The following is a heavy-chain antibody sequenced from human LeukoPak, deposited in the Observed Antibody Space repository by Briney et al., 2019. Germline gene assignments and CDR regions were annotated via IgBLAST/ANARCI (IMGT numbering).Heavy chain of an antibody. CDR3: ARVEIAVAGPAFDY. CDR2: IYSGGST. Sequence: GGSLRLSCAASGFTVSSNYMSWVRQAPGKGLEWVSVIYSGGSTYYADSVKGRFTISRDNSKNTLYLQMNSLRAEDTAVYYCARVEIAVAGPAFDYWGQGTLVTVSS. J-gene: IGHJ4*02. V-gene: IGHV3-66*01. CDR1: GFTVSSNY. D-gene: IGHD6-19*01.